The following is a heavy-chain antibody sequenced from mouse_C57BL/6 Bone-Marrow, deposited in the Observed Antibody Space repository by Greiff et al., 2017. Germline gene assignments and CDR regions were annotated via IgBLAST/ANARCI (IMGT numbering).Heavy chain of an antibody. Sequence: QVQLQQPGAELVKPGASVKLSCKASGYTFTSYWMHWVKQRPGQGLEWIGMIHPDSGSTNYNEKFKSKATLTVDKSSSTAYMQLSSRTSEDSAVYYCARMTWGNYGSTRDYWGQGTTLTVSS. CDR2: IHPDSGST. CDR1: GYTFTSYW. CDR3: ARMTWGNYGSTRDY. V-gene: IGHV1-64*01. J-gene: IGHJ2*01. D-gene: IGHD1-1*01.